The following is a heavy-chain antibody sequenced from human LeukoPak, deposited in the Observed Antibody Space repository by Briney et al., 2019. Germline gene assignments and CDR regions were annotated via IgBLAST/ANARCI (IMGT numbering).Heavy chain of an antibody. V-gene: IGHV3-33*06. CDR3: AKEVGPDLGA. Sequence: GGSLRLSCAVSGFTFTDYSLNWVRQAPGKGLEWVAIIWYDGSKTYYADSVKGRFTISRDNSRNTAYLQMSSLRVEDTALYHCAKEVGPDLGAWGQGTLVTVSS. CDR2: IWYDGSKT. D-gene: IGHD1-26*01. CDR1: GFTFTDYS. J-gene: IGHJ4*02.